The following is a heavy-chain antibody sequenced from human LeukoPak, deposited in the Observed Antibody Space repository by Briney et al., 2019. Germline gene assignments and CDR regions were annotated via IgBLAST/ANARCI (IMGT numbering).Heavy chain of an antibody. V-gene: IGHV1-2*02. CDR3: AIEGYCSSTSCYTNAFDI. Sequence: GASVKVSCKASGYTFTGYYMHWVRQAPGQGLEWMGWINPNSGGTNYAQKFQGRVTMTRDTSISTAYMELSRLRSDDTAVYYCAIEGYCSSTSCYTNAFDIWGQGTMVTVSS. CDR2: INPNSGGT. D-gene: IGHD2-2*02. CDR1: GYTFTGYY. J-gene: IGHJ3*02.